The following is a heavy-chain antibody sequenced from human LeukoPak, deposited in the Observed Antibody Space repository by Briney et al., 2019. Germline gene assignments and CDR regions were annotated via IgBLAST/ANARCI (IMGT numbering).Heavy chain of an antibody. D-gene: IGHD3-22*01. CDR2: ISSSGSAI. V-gene: IGHV3-48*03. CDR1: GFTFSSYE. Sequence: GGSLRLSCAVSGFTFSSYEMNWVRQAPGKGLEWVSYISSSGSAIYYADSVKGRFTISRDNAKNSLYLQMNSLRAEDTAVYYCARANCYDTSGFDYWGRGTLVTVSS. CDR3: ARANCYDTSGFDY. J-gene: IGHJ4*02.